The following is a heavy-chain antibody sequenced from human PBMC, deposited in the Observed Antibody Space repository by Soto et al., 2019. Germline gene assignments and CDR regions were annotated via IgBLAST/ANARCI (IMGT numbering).Heavy chain of an antibody. D-gene: IGHD3-3*01. CDR1: GFTFSSYA. V-gene: IGHV3-23*01. Sequence: GGSLRLSCAASGFTFSSYAMSWVRQAPGKGLEWVSAISGSGGSTYYADSVKGRFTISRDNSKNTLYLQMNSLRAEDTAVYYCANSARTYYDFWSGYLGDLFDYWGQGTLVTVSS. CDR2: ISGSGGST. J-gene: IGHJ4*02. CDR3: ANSARTYYDFWSGYLGDLFDY.